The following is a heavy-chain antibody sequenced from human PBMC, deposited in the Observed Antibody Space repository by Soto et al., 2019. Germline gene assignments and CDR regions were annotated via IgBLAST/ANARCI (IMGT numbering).Heavy chain of an antibody. V-gene: IGHV1-2*04. CDR3: ARGGEHIVVVTAIQEPPPDYYYYYGMDV. CDR1: GYTFTGYY. Sequence: QVQLVQSGAEVKKPGASVKVSCKASGYTFTGYYMHWVRQAPGQGLEWMGWINPNSGGTNYAQKFQGWVTMTRDTSISTAYMELSRLRSDDTAVYYCARGGEHIVVVTAIQEPPPDYYYYYGMDVWGQGTTVTVSS. CDR2: INPNSGGT. D-gene: IGHD2-21*02. J-gene: IGHJ6*02.